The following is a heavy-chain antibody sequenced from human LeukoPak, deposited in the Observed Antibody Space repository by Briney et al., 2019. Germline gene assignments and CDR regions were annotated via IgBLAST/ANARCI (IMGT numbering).Heavy chain of an antibody. D-gene: IGHD2-2*01. V-gene: IGHV1-2*06. Sequence: ATVKVSCKASGYTFTGYHMHWVRQAPGQGLEWMGRINPNSGDTNYAQKFQGRVTMTRDTSISTAYMELSRLRSDDTAVYYCARDYCSSTSCLFDYWGQGTLVTVSS. CDR1: GYTFTGYH. J-gene: IGHJ4*02. CDR3: ARDYCSSTSCLFDY. CDR2: INPNSGDT.